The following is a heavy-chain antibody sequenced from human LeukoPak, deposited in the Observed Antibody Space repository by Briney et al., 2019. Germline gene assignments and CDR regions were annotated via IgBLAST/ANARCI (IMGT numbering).Heavy chain of an antibody. Sequence: GGSLRLSCAASGFTFSSYSMAWVRQAPGKGLEWVSSISSSTSYIYYADSVQGRFTISRDNAKNSLYLQMNSLRAEDTAVYYCARTYYDILTGYPYYFDYWGQGTLVTVSS. J-gene: IGHJ4*02. D-gene: IGHD3-9*01. CDR1: GFTFSSYS. CDR3: ARTYYDILTGYPYYFDY. CDR2: ISSSTSYI. V-gene: IGHV3-21*01.